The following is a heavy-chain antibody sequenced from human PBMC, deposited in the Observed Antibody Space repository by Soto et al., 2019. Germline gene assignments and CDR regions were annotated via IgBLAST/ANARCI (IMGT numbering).Heavy chain of an antibody. Sequence: GGSLRLSCAASGFTFSSYAMSWVRQAPGKGLEWVSAISGSGGSTYYADSVKGRFTISRDNSKNTLYLQMNSLRAEDTAVCYCAKDLSCSGGSCYSLYAFDIWGQGTMVTVSS. D-gene: IGHD2-15*01. V-gene: IGHV3-23*01. CDR3: AKDLSCSGGSCYSLYAFDI. CDR2: ISGSGGST. CDR1: GFTFSSYA. J-gene: IGHJ3*02.